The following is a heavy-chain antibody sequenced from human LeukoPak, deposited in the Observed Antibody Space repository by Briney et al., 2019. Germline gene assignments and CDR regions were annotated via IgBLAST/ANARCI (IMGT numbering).Heavy chain of an antibody. Sequence: SVKVSCKASGGTFSSYAISWVRQAPGQGLEWMGGIIPIFGTASYAQKFQGRVTITADELTTTASMELRSLTSEDTAVFYCARGNGLLDQFDYWGQGTLVTVSS. V-gene: IGHV1-69*13. D-gene: IGHD1-1*01. CDR1: GGTFSSYA. CDR3: ARGNGLLDQFDY. CDR2: IIPIFGTA. J-gene: IGHJ4*02.